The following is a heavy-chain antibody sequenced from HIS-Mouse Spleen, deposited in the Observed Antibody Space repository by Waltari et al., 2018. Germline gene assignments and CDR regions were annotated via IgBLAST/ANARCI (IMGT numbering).Heavy chain of an antibody. V-gene: IGHV3-30*18. Sequence: QVQLVESGGGVVQPGRSLRLSCAASGFTFSGYGLQWVRQAPGKGLEWVAVISYDGSNKYYADSVKGRFTISRDNSKNTLYLQMNSLRAEDTAVYYCAKDRGSQFDYWGQGTLVTVSS. J-gene: IGHJ4*02. D-gene: IGHD1-26*01. CDR1: GFTFSGYG. CDR3: AKDRGSQFDY. CDR2: ISYDGSNK.